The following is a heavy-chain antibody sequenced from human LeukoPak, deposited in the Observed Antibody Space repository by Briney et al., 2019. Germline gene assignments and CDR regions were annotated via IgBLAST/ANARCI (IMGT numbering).Heavy chain of an antibody. CDR3: ARDLRRFASGF. V-gene: IGHV3-7*04. D-gene: IGHD5-12*01. CDR2: IKQDGSEK. CDR1: GFTFSSYW. Sequence: GGSLRLSCAASGFTFSSYWMSWVRQAPGKGLEWVADIKQDGSEKYYVDSVKGRFTISRDNAKNSLYLQMNSLRAEDTAVYYCARDLRRFASGFWGQGTLVTVSS. J-gene: IGHJ4*02.